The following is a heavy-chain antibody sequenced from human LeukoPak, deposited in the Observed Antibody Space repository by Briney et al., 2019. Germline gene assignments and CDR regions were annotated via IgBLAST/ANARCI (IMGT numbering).Heavy chain of an antibody. V-gene: IGHV3-53*01. CDR1: GFTVSSNY. J-gene: IGHJ6*02. CDR2: IYSGGST. D-gene: IGHD3-3*01. CDR3: ARDPGSGYSPYYYGMDV. Sequence: WGSLRLSCAASGFTVSSNYMSWVRQAPGKGLEWVSVIYSGGSTYYADSVKGRFTISGDNSKNTLYLQMNSLRAEDTAVYYCARDPGSGYSPYYYGMDVWGQGTTVTVSS.